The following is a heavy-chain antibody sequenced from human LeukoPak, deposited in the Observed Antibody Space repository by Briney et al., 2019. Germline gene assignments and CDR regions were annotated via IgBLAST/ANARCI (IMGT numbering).Heavy chain of an antibody. D-gene: IGHD2-2*01. Sequence: ASVKVSCKASGYTFTSYAMHWVRQAPGQRLEWMGWINAGNGNTKYSQKFQGRVTITRDTSASTAYMELSSLRSEDTAVYYCATDLSTTWNRGWFDPWGQGTLVTVSS. J-gene: IGHJ5*02. V-gene: IGHV1-3*01. CDR1: GYTFTSYA. CDR2: INAGNGNT. CDR3: ATDLSTTWNRGWFDP.